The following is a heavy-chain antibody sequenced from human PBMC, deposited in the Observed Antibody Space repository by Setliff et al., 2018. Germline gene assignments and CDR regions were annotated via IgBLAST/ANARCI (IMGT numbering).Heavy chain of an antibody. CDR3: ARAYYGTVNGYSSYYGLDV. J-gene: IGHJ6*02. CDR1: GFTFSSYW. D-gene: IGHD3-9*01. V-gene: IGHV3-74*03. CDR2: VNDDGSSA. Sequence: GGSLRLSCAASGFTFSSYWMHWVRQDPGKGLVWVSRVNDDGSSAMYADSVKGRFTMTRDNAKNTLYLQMNSLRAEDTAVYYCARAYYGTVNGYSSYYGLDVWGQGTTVTVSS.